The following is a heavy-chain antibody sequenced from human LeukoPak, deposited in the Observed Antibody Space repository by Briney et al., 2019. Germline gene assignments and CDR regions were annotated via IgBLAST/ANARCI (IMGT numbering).Heavy chain of an antibody. CDR1: GFTFSGSA. D-gene: IGHD5-18*01. CDR3: AKAVQLWLSLDAFDI. V-gene: IGHV3-73*01. Sequence: GSLRLSCATSGFTFSGSALHWVRQASGKGLEWVGRIRSKTNNYATAYAASVKGRFTISRDDSKNTAYLRMSSLKTEDTAVYYCAKAVQLWLSLDAFDIWGQGTMVTVSS. CDR2: IRSKTNNYAT. J-gene: IGHJ3*02.